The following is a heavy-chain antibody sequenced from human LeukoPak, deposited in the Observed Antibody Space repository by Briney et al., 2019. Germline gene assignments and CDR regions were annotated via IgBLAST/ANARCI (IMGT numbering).Heavy chain of an antibody. D-gene: IGHD2-2*01. CDR3: TTDSYCSTTTCYASSNYYYGLDA. V-gene: IGHV3-15*05. Sequence: GGSLRLSCAASGFTFSNVWMTWVRQAPGKGLEWVGRIYRNADGGTTDYAAPVKGRFTISRDDSKNTLYLQMNSLKTEDTAVYYCTTDSYCSTTTCYASSNYYYGLDAWGQGTSVTVSS. J-gene: IGHJ6*02. CDR2: IYRNADGGTT. CDR1: GFTFSNVW.